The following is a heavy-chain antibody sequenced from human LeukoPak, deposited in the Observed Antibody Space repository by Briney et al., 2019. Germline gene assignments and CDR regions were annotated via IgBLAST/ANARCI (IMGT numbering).Heavy chain of an antibody. CDR3: AKLEVVPDPWADALDI. CDR1: VFTFGAYA. J-gene: IGHJ3*02. V-gene: IGHV3-43*02. CDR2: ISGHGGTT. Sequence: GGSLRLSCVASVFTFGAYAMHGVRQAPGKGLEWVSFISGHGGTTYYVDSVKGRFAISRDNTNNSLYLEVNSLTTEDTALYYCAKLEVVPDPWADALDIWGQGTMVTVSS. D-gene: IGHD3-22*01.